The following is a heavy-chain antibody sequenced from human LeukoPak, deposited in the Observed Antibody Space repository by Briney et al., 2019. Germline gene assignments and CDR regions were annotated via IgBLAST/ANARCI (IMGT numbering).Heavy chain of an antibody. CDR1: GFSFSNGD. CDR2: ISYDGSNK. CDR3: ASGGYTSSWYVVDY. V-gene: IGHV3-30*03. Sequence: PGGSLRLSCAASGFSFSNGDMHWVRQAPGKGLEWGAVISYDGSNKYYADSVKGRFTISRDNSKNTLYLQMSSLRPEDTAVYYCASGGYTSSWYVVDYWGQGTLVTVSS. J-gene: IGHJ4*02. D-gene: IGHD6-13*01.